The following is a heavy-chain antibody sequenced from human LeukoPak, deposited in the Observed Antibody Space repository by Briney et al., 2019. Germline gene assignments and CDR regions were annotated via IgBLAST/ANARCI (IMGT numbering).Heavy chain of an antibody. D-gene: IGHD3-22*01. CDR3: ARTYYYDSSGYYPYY. Sequence: ASVKVSCKASGYTFTSYYMHWVRQAPGQGLEWMGIINPSGGSTSYAQKSQGRVTMTRDTSTSTVYMELSSLRSEDTAVYYCARTYYYDSSGYYPYYWGQGTLVTVSS. CDR1: GYTFTSYY. J-gene: IGHJ4*02. V-gene: IGHV1-46*01. CDR2: INPSGGST.